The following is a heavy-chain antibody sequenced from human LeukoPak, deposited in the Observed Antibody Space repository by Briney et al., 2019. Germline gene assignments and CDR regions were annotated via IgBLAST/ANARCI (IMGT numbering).Heavy chain of an antibody. V-gene: IGHV1-18*01. Sequence: GASVRGSCKTSGYSFTSHGFSWVRQAPGQGLEWIGFINVASGNTLYAQSLQGRVTITTDTSTATAYMELGSLISDDTAVYYCARDVGGNSFDYWGQGTLVTVSS. J-gene: IGHJ4*02. CDR3: ARDVGGNSFDY. CDR1: GYSFTSHG. D-gene: IGHD1-1*01. CDR2: INVASGNT.